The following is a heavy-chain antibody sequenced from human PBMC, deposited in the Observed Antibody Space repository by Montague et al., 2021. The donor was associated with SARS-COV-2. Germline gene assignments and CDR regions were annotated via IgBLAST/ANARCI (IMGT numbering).Heavy chain of an antibody. CDR2: IYYSGST. J-gene: IGHJ2*01. CDR1: GGSISSYY. CDR3: ARGGVWGWQQLVCVYWYFDL. V-gene: IGHV4-59*01. Sequence: SETLSLTCTVSGGSISSYYWSWIRQPPGKGLEWIGYIYYSGSTNYNPSLKSRVTISVDTSKNQFSLKLSSVTAADTAVYYCARGGVWGWQQLVCVYWYFDLWGRGTLVTVSS. D-gene: IGHD6-13*01.